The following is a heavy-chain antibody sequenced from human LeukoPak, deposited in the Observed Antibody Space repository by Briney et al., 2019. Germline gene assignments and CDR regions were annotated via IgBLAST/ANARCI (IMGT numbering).Heavy chain of an antibody. CDR1: EYSFTTYG. Sequence: GESLKISCSGSEYSFTTYGIGWVGQMPGKALEWMGIVYPVDSDTRYSLSFQGQVTISADKSISTAYLQLSSLKASDTAMYYCARTYYYASSGFLTAYYFDYWGQGTLVTVSS. CDR3: ARTYYYASSGFLTAYYFDY. J-gene: IGHJ4*02. V-gene: IGHV5-51*01. CDR2: VYPVDSDT. D-gene: IGHD3-22*01.